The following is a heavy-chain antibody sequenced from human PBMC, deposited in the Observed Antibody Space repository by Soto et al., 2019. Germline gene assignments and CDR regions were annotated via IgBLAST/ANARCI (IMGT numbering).Heavy chain of an antibody. J-gene: IGHJ4*01. CDR1: GFAFSNAW. CDR2: VKSKADGGSV. Sequence: GGSLRLSCAASGFAFSNAWINWVRQVPGKGLEWVGRVKSKADGGSVDYAAPVKGRFVVSRDDSKDIVYLQMNSLKIEDTGVYYCTTDSRTTLPEIRFDYWGHGTQVTVSS. CDR3: TTDSRTTLPEIRFDY. D-gene: IGHD1-26*01. V-gene: IGHV3-15*07.